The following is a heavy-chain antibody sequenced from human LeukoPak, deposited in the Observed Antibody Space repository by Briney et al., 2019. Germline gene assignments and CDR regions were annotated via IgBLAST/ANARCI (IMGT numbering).Heavy chain of an antibody. V-gene: IGHV4-30-2*01. CDR2: IYHSGST. CDR1: GGSISSGGYS. Sequence: PSETLSLTCAVSGGSISSGGYSWSWIRQPPGKGLEWIGYIYHSGSTYYNPSLKSRVTISVDRSKNQFSLKLSSVTAADTAVCYCARSLRKGGFDYWGQGTLVTVSS. CDR3: ARSLRKGGFDY. J-gene: IGHJ4*02. D-gene: IGHD4-17*01.